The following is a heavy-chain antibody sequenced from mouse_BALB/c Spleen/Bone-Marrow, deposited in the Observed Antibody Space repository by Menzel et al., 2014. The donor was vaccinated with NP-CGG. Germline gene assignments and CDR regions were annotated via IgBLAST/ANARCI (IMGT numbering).Heavy chain of an antibody. CDR1: GLTFTDYY. V-gene: IGHV7-3*02. CDR3: ARFPMDY. CDR2: IRNKAYGYTT. J-gene: IGHJ4*01. Sequence: EAKAVASGGGLVQPGGSLRLSCTTSGLTFTDYYMSWVRQPPGKALEWLAFIRNKAYGYTTEYSASVRGRFTISRDNSQSILYLQMNTLRAESSATYYCARFPMDYWGQGTSVTVSS.